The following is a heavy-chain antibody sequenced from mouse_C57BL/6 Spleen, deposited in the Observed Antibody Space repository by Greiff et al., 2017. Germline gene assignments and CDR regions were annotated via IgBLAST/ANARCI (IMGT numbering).Heavy chain of an antibody. Sequence: EVQGVESGGGLVKPGGSLKLSCAASGFTFSSYAMSWVRQTPEKRLEWVATISDGGSYTYYPDNVKGRFTISRDNAKNNLYLQMSHLKSEDTAMYYCAIYDGYYDAMDYWGQGTSVTVSS. V-gene: IGHV5-4*01. CDR2: ISDGGSYT. J-gene: IGHJ4*01. CDR1: GFTFSSYA. CDR3: AIYDGYYDAMDY. D-gene: IGHD2-3*01.